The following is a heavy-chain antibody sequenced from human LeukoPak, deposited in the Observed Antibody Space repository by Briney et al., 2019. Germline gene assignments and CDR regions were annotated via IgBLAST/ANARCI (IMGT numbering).Heavy chain of an antibody. Sequence: QPGRSLRLSCTTSGFTFGDYAMSWVRQAPGKGLEWVSFIRRKAHGGTTEYAASVKGRFSSSRDDSKSIAYLQRNSLKTEDTAVYFCTRVTYYYDNSGYFHFDSWGQGSLVTVSS. CDR2: IRRKAHGGTT. V-gene: IGHV3-49*04. CDR3: TRVTYYYDNSGYFHFDS. J-gene: IGHJ4*02. D-gene: IGHD3-22*01. CDR1: GFTFGDYA.